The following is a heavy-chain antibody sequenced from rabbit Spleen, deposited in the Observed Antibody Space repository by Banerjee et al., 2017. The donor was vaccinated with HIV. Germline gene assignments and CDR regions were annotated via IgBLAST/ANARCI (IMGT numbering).Heavy chain of an antibody. CDR1: GIDFSSYYY. J-gene: IGHJ6*01. V-gene: IGHV1S40*01. CDR2: IHANSGNN. CDR3: ARGSAAMTMVITGFYLGL. D-gene: IGHD2-1*01. Sequence: QSLEESGGDLVKPGASLTLTCKASGIDFSSYYYMCWVRQAPGKGLEWIACIHANSGNNYYANWAKGRFTISKTSSTTVTLQMTSLTAADTATYFCARGSAAMTMVITGFYLGLWGPGTLVTVS.